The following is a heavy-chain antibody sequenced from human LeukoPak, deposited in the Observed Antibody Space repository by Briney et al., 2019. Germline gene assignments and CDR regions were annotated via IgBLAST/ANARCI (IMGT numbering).Heavy chain of an antibody. CDR2: IWHDGSSQ. CDR1: GFTFDHYG. D-gene: IGHD4-11*01. J-gene: IGHJ5*01. V-gene: IGHV3-33*06. Sequence: PGGSLRLSCVASGFTFDHYGMHWVRQAPGKGLEWVVVIWHDGSSQYYADYVKGRFTISRDNSMNKLYLQMNSLRAEDTAVYYCAKDAQRGFDYSNSLESWGQGTLVTVSS. CDR3: AKDAQRGFDYSNSLES.